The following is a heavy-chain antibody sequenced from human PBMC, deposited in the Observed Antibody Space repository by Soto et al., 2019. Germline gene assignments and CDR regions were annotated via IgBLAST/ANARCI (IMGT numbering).Heavy chain of an antibody. CDR2: INPNSGGT. J-gene: IGHJ4*02. CDR1: GYTFTGYY. CDR3: ARGGRENPVGVVVVAAAYYFDY. D-gene: IGHD2-15*01. V-gene: IGHV1-2*04. Sequence: QVQLVQSGAEVKKPGASVKVSCKASGYTFTGYYMHWVRQAPGQGLEWMGWINPNSGGTNYAQKFQGWVTMTRDTYISPAYMELSRLRSDDTAVYYCARGGRENPVGVVVVAAAYYFDYWGPGTLVTVSS.